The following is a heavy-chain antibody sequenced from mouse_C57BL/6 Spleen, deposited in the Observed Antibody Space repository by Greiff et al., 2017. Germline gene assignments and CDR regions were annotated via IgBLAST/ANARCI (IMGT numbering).Heavy chain of an antibody. D-gene: IGHD1-1*01. J-gene: IGHJ1*03. V-gene: IGHV1-85*01. CDR2: IYPRDGST. CDR3: ARAGIYYYGSSYCDV. CDR1: GYTFTSYD. Sequence: AQLQQSGPELVKPGASVKLSCKASGYTFTSYDINWVKQRPGQGLEWIGWIYPRDGSTKYNEKFKGKATLTVDTSSSTAYMELHSLTSEDSAVYFCARAGIYYYGSSYCDVWGTGTTVTVSS.